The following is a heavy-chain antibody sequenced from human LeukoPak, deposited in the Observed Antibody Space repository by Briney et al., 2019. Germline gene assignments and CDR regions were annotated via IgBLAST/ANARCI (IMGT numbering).Heavy chain of an antibody. J-gene: IGHJ4*02. CDR1: GGSISSYY. CDR2: IHYSGST. Sequence: SETLSLTCTVSGGSISSYYWSWIRQPPGEGLEWIGYIHYSGSTNYNPSLKSRVTISVDTSKNQFSLKLSSVTAADTAVYYCAREDIAYYFDYWGQGTLVTVSS. CDR3: AREDIAYYFDY. D-gene: IGHD2-15*01. V-gene: IGHV4-59*12.